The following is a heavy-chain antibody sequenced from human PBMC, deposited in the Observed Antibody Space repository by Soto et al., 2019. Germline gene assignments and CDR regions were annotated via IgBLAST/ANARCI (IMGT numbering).Heavy chain of an antibody. V-gene: IGHV1-3*01. Sequence: QVQLVQSGAEVKKPGASVKVSCKASGYTFTSYAMHWVRQAPGQRLEWMGWINAGTGKTKYSQKFQGRVTITRDTSASTAYMALSSLRSEDTAVYCCARGGSLFWYFDLWGRGTLVSVAS. CDR3: ARGGSLFWYFDL. CDR2: INAGTGKT. J-gene: IGHJ2*01. D-gene: IGHD1-26*01. CDR1: GYTFTSYA.